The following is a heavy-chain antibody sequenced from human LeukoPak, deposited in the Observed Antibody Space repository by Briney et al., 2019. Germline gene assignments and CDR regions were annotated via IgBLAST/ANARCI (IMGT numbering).Heavy chain of an antibody. Sequence: SETLSLTCTVSGGSISSVSYYWSWIQQPAGKGLEWIGRFYTSGSTNYNPSLKSRVTISVDTSKNQFSLKLNSVTAADTAVYYCARTTARGAFDIWGQGTMVTVSS. CDR2: FYTSGST. CDR1: GGSISSVSYY. D-gene: IGHD2-21*02. CDR3: ARTTARGAFDI. J-gene: IGHJ3*02. V-gene: IGHV4-61*02.